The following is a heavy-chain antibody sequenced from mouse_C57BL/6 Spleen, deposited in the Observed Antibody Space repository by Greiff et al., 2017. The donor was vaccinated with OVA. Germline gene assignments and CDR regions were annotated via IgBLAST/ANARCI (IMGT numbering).Heavy chain of an antibody. CDR2: INPSTGGT. Sequence: VQLKQSGPELVKPGASVKISCKASGYSFTGYYMNWVKQSPEKSLEWIGEINPSTGGTTYNQKFKAKATLTVDKSSSTAYMQLKSLTSEDSAVYYCAYCDGSSYEAYWGQGTLVTVSA. J-gene: IGHJ3*01. D-gene: IGHD1-1*01. CDR1: GYSFTGYY. CDR3: AYCDGSSYEAY. V-gene: IGHV1-42*01.